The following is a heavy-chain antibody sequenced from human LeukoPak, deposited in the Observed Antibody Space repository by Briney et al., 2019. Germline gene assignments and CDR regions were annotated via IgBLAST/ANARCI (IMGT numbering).Heavy chain of an antibody. D-gene: IGHD4-17*01. CDR3: TKDPSPTVTTYWYFDL. CDR1: GFTFSSYA. J-gene: IGHJ2*01. Sequence: PGGSLRLSCTASGFTFSSYAMSWVRQAPGKGLEWVSAISGSGGTTYYADSVKGRFTISRDNSKNTLYLQMNSLRVEDTAVYYCTKDPSPTVTTYWYFDLWGRGTLVTVSS. V-gene: IGHV3-23*01. CDR2: ISGSGGTT.